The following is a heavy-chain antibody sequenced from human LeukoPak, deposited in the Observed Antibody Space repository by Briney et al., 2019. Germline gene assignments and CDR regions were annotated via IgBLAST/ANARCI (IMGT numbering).Heavy chain of an antibody. CDR2: INPSGGST. D-gene: IGHD3-10*01. V-gene: IGHV1-46*01. Sequence: ASVKVSCKASGYTFTSYYMHWVRQAPGQGLEWMGIINPSGGSTSYAQKFQGRVTMTRDTSTSTVYMELSSLRSEDTAVYYCAREPGTMVRGNILWGQGTLVTVSP. J-gene: IGHJ4*02. CDR1: GYTFTSYY. CDR3: AREPGTMVRGNIL.